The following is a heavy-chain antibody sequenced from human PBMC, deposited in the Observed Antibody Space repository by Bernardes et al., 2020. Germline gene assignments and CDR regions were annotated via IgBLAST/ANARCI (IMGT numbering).Heavy chain of an antibody. CDR1: GYTFTSYG. Sequence: ASVKVSCKASGYTFTSYGISWVRQAPGQGLEWMGWISAYNGNTNYAQKLQGRVTMTTDTSTSTAYMELRSLRSDDTAVYYCARDSDGDYDYYYYYGMDVWGKGTTVTVSS. CDR2: ISAYNGNT. J-gene: IGHJ6*04. D-gene: IGHD4-17*01. V-gene: IGHV1-18*01. CDR3: ARDSDGDYDYYYYYGMDV.